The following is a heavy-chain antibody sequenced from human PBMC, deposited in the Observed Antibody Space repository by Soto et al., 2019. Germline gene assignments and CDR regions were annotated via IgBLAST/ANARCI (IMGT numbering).Heavy chain of an antibody. D-gene: IGHD3-9*01. Sequence: SETLSLTCTVSGGSMSSYYWSWIRQAPGRGLEWIGYIYYTGSANYNPSLNSRVTISLDTFNNQFSLKLTSVTAADTAVYYCATYAILNGHYDKFDYWGQGTLVTVSS. CDR3: ATYAILNGHYDKFDY. CDR1: GGSMSSYY. CDR2: IYYTGSA. J-gene: IGHJ4*02. V-gene: IGHV4-59*01.